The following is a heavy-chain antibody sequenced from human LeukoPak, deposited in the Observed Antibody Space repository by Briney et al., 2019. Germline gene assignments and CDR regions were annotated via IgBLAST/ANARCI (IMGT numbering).Heavy chain of an antibody. J-gene: IGHJ3*02. CDR2: IYYSGST. CDR1: GGSIISYY. Sequence: PSETLSLTCTVSGGSIISYYWSWIRPPPGKGPEWIGYIYYSGSTNYNPSLKSRVTISVDTSKNQFSLKLSSVTAADTAVYYCARGAIDAFDIWGQGTMVTVSS. V-gene: IGHV4-59*01. CDR3: ARGAIDAFDI.